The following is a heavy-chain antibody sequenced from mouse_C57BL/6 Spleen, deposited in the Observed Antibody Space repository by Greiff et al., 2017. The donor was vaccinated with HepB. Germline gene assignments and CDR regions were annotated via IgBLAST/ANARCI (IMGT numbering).Heavy chain of an antibody. CDR2: ISDGGSYT. D-gene: IGHD1-1*02. V-gene: IGHV5-4*01. Sequence: VQRVESGGGLVKPGGSLKLSCAASGFTFSSYAMSWVRQTPEKRLEWVATISDGGSYTYYPDNVKGRFTISRDNAKNNLYLQMSHLKSEDTAMYYCARDQGGYYAMDYWGQGTSVTVSS. J-gene: IGHJ4*01. CDR3: ARDQGGYYAMDY. CDR1: GFTFSSYA.